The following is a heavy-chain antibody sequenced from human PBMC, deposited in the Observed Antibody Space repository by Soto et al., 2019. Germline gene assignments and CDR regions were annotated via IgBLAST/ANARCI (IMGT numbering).Heavy chain of an antibody. CDR1: GSSISSGDYY. V-gene: IGHV4-30-4*01. CDR3: ARENGDILSGYYSGGMDV. Sequence: SETLSLTCTVSGSSISSGDYYWSWIRQPPGKGLEWIGYIYYSGSTYYNPSLKSRVTISVDTSKNQFSLKLSSVTAADTAVYYCARENGDILSGYYSGGMDVWGQGTTVTVSS. J-gene: IGHJ6*02. CDR2: IYYSGST. D-gene: IGHD3-9*01.